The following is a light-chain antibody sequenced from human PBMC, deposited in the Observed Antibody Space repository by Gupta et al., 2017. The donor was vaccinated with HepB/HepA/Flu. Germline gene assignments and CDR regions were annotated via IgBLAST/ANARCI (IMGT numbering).Light chain of an antibody. Sequence: DIVMTQSSLSLPVTPGEPASISCRSSQSLLHSNAYNYLDWYLQKPGQSPQLLIYLGSSRASGVPDRFSGSGSGTDFTLKISRVEAEDVGIYYCMQALQTPWTFGQGTKVEIK. V-gene: IGKV2-28*01. J-gene: IGKJ1*01. CDR2: LGS. CDR3: MQALQTPWT. CDR1: QSLLHSNAYNY.